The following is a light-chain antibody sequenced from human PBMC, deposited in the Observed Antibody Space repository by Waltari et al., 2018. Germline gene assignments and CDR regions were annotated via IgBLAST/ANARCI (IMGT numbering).Light chain of an antibody. CDR2: KAS. CDR1: QSISSW. CDR3: QQYNSQIT. Sequence: DIQMTQSPSTLSASVGDRVTITCRASQSISSWLAWYQQKPGKAPKLLIYKASSLESGVPSRFSGSGSGIEFTLTISSLQPDDFATYYCQQYNSQITFGQGTRLEIK. J-gene: IGKJ5*01. V-gene: IGKV1-5*03.